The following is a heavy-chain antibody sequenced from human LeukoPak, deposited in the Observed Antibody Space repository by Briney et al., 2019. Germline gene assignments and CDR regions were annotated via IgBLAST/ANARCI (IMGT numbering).Heavy chain of an antibody. CDR2: FYDSGDF. V-gene: IGHV4-59*08. D-gene: IGHD1-26*01. Sequence: PSQTLSLTCTVSGGSISGHHWTWIRQPPGTGLEWIGYFYDSGDFNYNPSLKRRVTIWMDMSNNQFSLTMSSVTAADTAMYYCARLLRPGGRKGDAFGIWGQGTLVTVSS. J-gene: IGHJ3*02. CDR1: GGSISGHH. CDR3: ARLLRPGGRKGDAFGI.